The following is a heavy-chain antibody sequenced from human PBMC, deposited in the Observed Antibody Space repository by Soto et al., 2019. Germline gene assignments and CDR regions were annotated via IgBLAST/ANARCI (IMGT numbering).Heavy chain of an antibody. D-gene: IGHD4-17*01. CDR3: ARHDYTDYGWVDP. J-gene: IGHJ5*02. CDR1: GGSISSGGYS. V-gene: IGHV4-30-2*01. CDR2: IYHSGGT. Sequence: QVQLQESGSGLVKPSQTLSLTCAVSGGSISSGGYSWSWIRKPPWKGLEWIGCIYHSGGTYYNPTRKSRVTISVDMTKNQLSLRLRSVTAADTAVYYCARHDYTDYGWVDPWGQGTLVTVSS.